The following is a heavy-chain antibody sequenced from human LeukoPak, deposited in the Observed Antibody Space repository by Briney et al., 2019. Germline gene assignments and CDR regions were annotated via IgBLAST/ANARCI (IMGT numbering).Heavy chain of an antibody. V-gene: IGHV4-39*01. CDR1: GGSISSSSYY. CDR3: ARPGRGYSYGYDY. J-gene: IGHJ4*02. CDR2: IYYSGST. D-gene: IGHD5-18*01. Sequence: SETLSLTCTVSGGSISSSSYYWGWIRQPPGKGLEWIGSIYYSGSTYYNPSLKSRVTISVDTSKNQFSLKLSSVTAADTAVYYCARPGRGYSYGYDYWGQGTLVTVSS.